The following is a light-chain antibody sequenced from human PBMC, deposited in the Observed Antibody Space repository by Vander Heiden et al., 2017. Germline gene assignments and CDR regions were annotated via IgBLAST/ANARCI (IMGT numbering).Light chain of an antibody. CDR3: QSYDSSLSGVV. Sequence: QSVLTQPPSVSGAPGQRVPISCTGSSSNIGAGYDVSWYHQLPGTAPKLLIYANSNRPSGVPDRFSGSKSGTSASLAITGLQAEDEADYYCQSYDSSLSGVVFGGGTKLTVL. CDR1: SSNIGAGYD. J-gene: IGLJ2*01. V-gene: IGLV1-40*01. CDR2: ANS.